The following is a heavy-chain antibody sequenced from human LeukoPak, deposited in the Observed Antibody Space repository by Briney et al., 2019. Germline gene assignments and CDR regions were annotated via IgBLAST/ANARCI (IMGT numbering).Heavy chain of an antibody. Sequence: GGSLRLSCAASGFTFSSYNMNWVRQAPGKGLEWVSSISSSSTYIYYADSMKGRFTISRDNAKNSLYLQMNSLRAEDAAVYYCARDLSVGAKPDLGFDYWGQGSLVTVSS. D-gene: IGHD1-26*01. V-gene: IGHV3-21*01. CDR2: ISSSSTYI. CDR1: GFTFSSYN. CDR3: ARDLSVGAKPDLGFDY. J-gene: IGHJ4*02.